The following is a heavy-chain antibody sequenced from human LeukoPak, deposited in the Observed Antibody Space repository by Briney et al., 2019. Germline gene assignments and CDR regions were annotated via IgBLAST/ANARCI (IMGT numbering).Heavy chain of an antibody. D-gene: IGHD3-10*01. Sequence: PSETLSLTCAVYGGSFSGYYWSWIRQPPGKGLGWIGEINHSGSTNYNPSLKSRVAISVDTSKNQFSLKLSSVAAADPAVYYCARGGVLFTAGNWFEPWGQGTLVTVSS. CDR2: INHSGST. V-gene: IGHV4-34*01. J-gene: IGHJ5*02. CDR1: GGSFSGYY. CDR3: ARGGVLFTAGNWFEP.